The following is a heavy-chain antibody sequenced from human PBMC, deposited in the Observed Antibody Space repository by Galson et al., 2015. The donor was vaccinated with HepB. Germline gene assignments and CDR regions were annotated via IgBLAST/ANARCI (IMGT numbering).Heavy chain of an antibody. V-gene: IGHV4-34*01. CDR1: GGSFSGYY. CDR2: INHSGST. CDR3: AREGSDDILTGYYFLYAFDI. D-gene: IGHD3-9*01. Sequence: ETLSLTCAVYGGSFSGYYWSWIRQPPGKGLEWIGEINHSGSTNYNPSLKSRVTISVDTSKNQFSLKLSSVTAADTAVYYCAREGSDDILTGYYFLYAFDIWGQGTMVTVSS. J-gene: IGHJ3*02.